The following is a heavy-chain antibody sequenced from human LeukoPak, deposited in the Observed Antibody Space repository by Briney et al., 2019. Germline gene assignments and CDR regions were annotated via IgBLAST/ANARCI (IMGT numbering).Heavy chain of an antibody. CDR2: IRSKAFGGTT. V-gene: IGHV3-49*04. Sequence: GRSLRLSCTTSGFTFGDYAMSWVRQAPGKGLEWVGFIRSKAFGGTTEYAASAKGRFTVSRDDSKSIAYLQMSSLKTEDTAVYYCAKTHSSSGWFDYWGQGTLVTVSS. CDR3: AKTHSSSGWFDY. J-gene: IGHJ4*02. CDR1: GFTFGDYA. D-gene: IGHD6-19*01.